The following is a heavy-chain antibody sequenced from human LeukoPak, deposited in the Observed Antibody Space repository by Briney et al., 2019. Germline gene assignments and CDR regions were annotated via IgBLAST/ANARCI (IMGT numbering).Heavy chain of an antibody. Sequence: SQTLSLTCTVSGGSISSGSYYWSWIRQPAGKGLEWIGRIYTSGSTNYNPSLKSRVTISVDTSKNQFSLKLSSVTAADTAVYYCARNYGDYLFDYWAREPWSPSPQ. V-gene: IGHV4-61*02. CDR2: IYTSGST. J-gene: IGHJ4*02. D-gene: IGHD4-17*01. CDR1: GGSISSGSYY. CDR3: ARNYGDYLFDY.